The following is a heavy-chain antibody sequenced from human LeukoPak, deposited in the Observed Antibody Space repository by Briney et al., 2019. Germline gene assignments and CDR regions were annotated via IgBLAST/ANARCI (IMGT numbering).Heavy chain of an antibody. Sequence: SQTLSLTCTVSGGSISSYYWSWIRQPPGKGLEWIGYIFYSGSTKYNPSLKSRVTISVDTSKNQCSLKLSSVTAADTAVHYCARGVVAAGTFRFDYWGQGTLVTVSS. CDR2: IFYSGST. CDR3: ARGVVAAGTFRFDY. CDR1: GGSISSYY. D-gene: IGHD2-2*01. J-gene: IGHJ4*02. V-gene: IGHV4-59*01.